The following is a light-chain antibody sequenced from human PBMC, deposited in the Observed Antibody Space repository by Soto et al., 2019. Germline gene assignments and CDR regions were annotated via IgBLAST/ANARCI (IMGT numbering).Light chain of an antibody. CDR3: QQRSNWPIT. CDR2: GAS. CDR1: QSVSSGF. J-gene: IGKJ5*01. Sequence: EIVLTQSPGTLSLSPGERATLSCRASQSVSSGFLAWYQQKNGQAPRLLIYGASSRATGIPDRFTGSGSGTDFTLTISSLEPEDFALYYCQQRSNWPITFGQGTRLEIK. V-gene: IGKV3D-20*02.